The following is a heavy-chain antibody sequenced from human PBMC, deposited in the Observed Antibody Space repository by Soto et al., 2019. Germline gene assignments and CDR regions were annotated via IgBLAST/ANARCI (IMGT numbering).Heavy chain of an antibody. V-gene: IGHV1-2*04. J-gene: IGHJ6*02. CDR1: GYTFTGYY. D-gene: IGHD1-1*01. CDR3: ARELAAKGTINTYYGRDV. CDR2: INPNSGGT. Sequence: GASVKVSCKASGYTFTGYYMHWVRQAPGQGLEWMGWINPNSGGTNYAQKFQGWVTMTRDTSISTAYMELSRLRSDDTAVYYCARELAAKGTINTYYGRDVWGQGTRVTVS.